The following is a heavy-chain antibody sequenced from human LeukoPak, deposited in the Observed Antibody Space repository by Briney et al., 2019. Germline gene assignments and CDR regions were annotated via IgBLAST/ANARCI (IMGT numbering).Heavy chain of an antibody. V-gene: IGHV1-2*02. CDR2: INPNSGGT. CDR1: GYTFTGYY. Sequence: ASVKVSCKASGYTFTGYYMHWVRQAPGQGLEWMGWINPNSGGTNYAQKFQGRVTMTRDTSISTAYMELSRLRSDDTAVYYCARDRVAAAGHWFDPWGQGTLVTVSS. D-gene: IGHD6-13*01. CDR3: ARDRVAAAGHWFDP. J-gene: IGHJ5*02.